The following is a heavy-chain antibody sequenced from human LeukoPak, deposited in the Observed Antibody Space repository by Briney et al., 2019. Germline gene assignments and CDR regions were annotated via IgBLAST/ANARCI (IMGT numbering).Heavy chain of an antibody. CDR3: ARHVTDIVVVPAAIGFDP. CDR1: GGSFSGYY. J-gene: IGHJ5*02. CDR2: INHSGST. D-gene: IGHD2-2*02. Sequence: PSETLSLTCAVYGGSFSGYYWSWIRQPPGKGLEWIGEINHSGSTNYNPSLKSRVTISVDTSKNQFSLKLSSVTAADTAVYYCARHVTDIVVVPAAIGFDPWGQGTLVTVSS. V-gene: IGHV4-34*01.